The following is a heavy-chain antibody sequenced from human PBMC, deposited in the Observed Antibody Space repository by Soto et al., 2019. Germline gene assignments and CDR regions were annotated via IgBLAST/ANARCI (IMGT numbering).Heavy chain of an antibody. CDR2: ICVSGSPI. J-gene: IGHJ6*02. CDR3: AKGRSYYYYYGINV. V-gene: IGHV3-48*01. CDR1: GFTVRSYA. Sequence: GGSLRLSCAASGFTVRSYAMSWVRQAAGKGLEWVSYICVSGSPIYYADSVKGRFTISRDNAKNSLYLQMNSLRAEDTALYYCAKGRSYYYYYGINVWGQGTTVTVSS.